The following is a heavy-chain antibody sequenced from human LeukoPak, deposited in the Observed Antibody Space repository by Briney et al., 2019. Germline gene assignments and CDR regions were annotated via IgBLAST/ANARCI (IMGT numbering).Heavy chain of an antibody. Sequence: SETLSLTCTVSGGSISSYYWSWIRQLPDKGLEWIGYIYYSGSTNYNPSLKSRVTISVDTSKNQFSLKLNSVTAADTAVYYCARSGVPQRWGQGILVTVSS. CDR1: GGSISSYY. CDR3: ARSGVPQR. CDR2: IYYSGST. V-gene: IGHV4-59*01. D-gene: IGHD7-27*01. J-gene: IGHJ4*02.